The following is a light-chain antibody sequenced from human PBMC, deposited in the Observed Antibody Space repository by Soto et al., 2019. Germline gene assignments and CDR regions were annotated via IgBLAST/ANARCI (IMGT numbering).Light chain of an antibody. CDR3: QQTNNFPWT. CDR1: RSISGN. V-gene: IGKV1-39*01. J-gene: IGKJ1*01. Sequence: DIQMTQSPSSLSASVGDRVIITCRASRSISGNLNWYQQKPGKAPKLLIYAASSLQSGVPSRFSGSGSGTDYTLTISSLQPEDFATYYCQQTNNFPWTFGQGTRVEIK. CDR2: AAS.